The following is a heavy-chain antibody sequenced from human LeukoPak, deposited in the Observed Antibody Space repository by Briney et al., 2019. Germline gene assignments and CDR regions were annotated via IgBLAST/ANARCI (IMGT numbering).Heavy chain of an antibody. Sequence: PGGSLRLSCAVSGITLSNYGMSWVRQAPGKGLEWVAGISDSGGRTNYADSVRGRFTISRDNPTNTLYLQMNSLRAEDTAVYFCAKRAVVIRVILVGFHKEAYYFDSWGQGALVTVSS. CDR3: AKRAVVIRVILVGFHKEAYYFDS. CDR1: GITLSNYG. J-gene: IGHJ4*02. CDR2: ISDSGGRT. D-gene: IGHD3-22*01. V-gene: IGHV3-23*01.